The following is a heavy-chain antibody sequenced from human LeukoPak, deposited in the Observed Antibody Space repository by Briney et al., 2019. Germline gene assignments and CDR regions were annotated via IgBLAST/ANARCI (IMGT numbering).Heavy chain of an antibody. J-gene: IGHJ4*02. D-gene: IGHD1-1*01. Sequence: GGSLRLSCAASGFTFSSYDMNWVRQAPGKGLEWVANIKQDGSEKNYVDSVKGRFTISRDNAKKSLDLQMNSLRVEDTAVYYCARRRYNWKGIDYWGQGTLVTVSS. CDR1: GFTFSSYD. CDR3: ARRRYNWKGIDY. V-gene: IGHV3-7*01. CDR2: IKQDGSEK.